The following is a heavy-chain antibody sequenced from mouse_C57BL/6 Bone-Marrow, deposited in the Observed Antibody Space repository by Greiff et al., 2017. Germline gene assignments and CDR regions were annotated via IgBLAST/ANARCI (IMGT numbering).Heavy chain of an antibody. D-gene: IGHD1-1*01. V-gene: IGHV14-4*01. J-gene: IGHJ2*01. Sequence: EVQLQQSGAELVRPGASVKLSCTASGFNIKDDYMHWVKQRTEQGLEWIGWIDPENGDTEYDSKFKGKATITADTSSIAAYLQLSILTSEDTAVYCCTSGLYYSNSDVGYWGQGTTLTVSS. CDR2: IDPENGDT. CDR3: TSGLYYSNSDVGY. CDR1: GFNIKDDY.